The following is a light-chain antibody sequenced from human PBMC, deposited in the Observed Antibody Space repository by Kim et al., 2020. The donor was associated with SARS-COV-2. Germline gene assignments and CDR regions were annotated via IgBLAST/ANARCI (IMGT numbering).Light chain of an antibody. CDR2: DAS. Sequence: LYPGERATLSCRASQSVSSYLAWYQQKPGQAPRLLIYDASNRATGIPARCSGSGSGTDFTLTISSLEPEDFAVYYCQQRSNWPPYTFGQGTKLEI. CDR3: QQRSNWPPYT. J-gene: IGKJ2*01. V-gene: IGKV3-11*01. CDR1: QSVSSY.